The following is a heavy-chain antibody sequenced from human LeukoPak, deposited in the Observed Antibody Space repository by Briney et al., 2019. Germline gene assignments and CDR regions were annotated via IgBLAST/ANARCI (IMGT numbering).Heavy chain of an antibody. V-gene: IGHV4-39*07. J-gene: IGHJ3*02. Sequence: SETLSLTCTVSGGSISSSSYYWGWIRQPPGKGLEWIGSIYYSGSTYYNPSLKSRVTISVDTSKNQFSLKLSSVTAADTAVYYCARESGGGYYTNDAFDIWGQGTMVTVSS. CDR2: IYYSGST. CDR1: GGSISSSSYY. CDR3: ARESGGGYYTNDAFDI. D-gene: IGHD3-22*01.